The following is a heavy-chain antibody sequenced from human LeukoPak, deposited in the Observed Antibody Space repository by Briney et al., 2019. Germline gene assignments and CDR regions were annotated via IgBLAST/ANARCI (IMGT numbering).Heavy chain of an antibody. CDR2: ISSSSSYI. CDR1: GFTFSSYS. V-gene: IGHV3-21*04. Sequence: GGSLRLSCAASGFTFSSYSMNWVRQAPGKGLEWVSSISSSSSYIYYADSVKGRFTISRDNARKSLYLQMNSLKIEDTAMYYCVIERAGAFENWGQGTLVTVSS. J-gene: IGHJ4*02. D-gene: IGHD6-19*01. CDR3: VIERAGAFEN.